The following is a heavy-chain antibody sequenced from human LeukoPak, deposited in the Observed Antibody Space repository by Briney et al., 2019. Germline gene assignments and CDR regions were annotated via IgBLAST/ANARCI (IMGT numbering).Heavy chain of an antibody. CDR3: ARDLVGFWSGYPPIDY. V-gene: IGHV1-2*02. Sequence: GASVKVSCKASGYTFSSYAMNWVRQAPGQGLEWMGWINPNSGGTNYAQKFQGRVTMTRDTSISTAYMELSRLRSDDTAVYYCARDLVGFWSGYPPIDYWGQGTLVTVSS. CDR1: GYTFSSYA. J-gene: IGHJ4*02. CDR2: INPNSGGT. D-gene: IGHD3-3*01.